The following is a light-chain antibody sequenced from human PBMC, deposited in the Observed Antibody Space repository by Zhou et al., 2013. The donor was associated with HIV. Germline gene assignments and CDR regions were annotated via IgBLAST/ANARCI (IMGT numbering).Light chain of an antibody. CDR2: AAS. J-gene: IGKJ1*01. V-gene: IGKV1-39*01. Sequence: IWMTQSPSSLSASVGDRVTITCRASQTIINYLNWYQKKPGKAPNLLIYAASSLQGGVPSRFSGRGSGTDFTLTITSLQPEDFATYYCQQSYSTSRGRWTFGQGTKVEIK. CDR3: QQSYSTSRGRWT. CDR1: QTIINY.